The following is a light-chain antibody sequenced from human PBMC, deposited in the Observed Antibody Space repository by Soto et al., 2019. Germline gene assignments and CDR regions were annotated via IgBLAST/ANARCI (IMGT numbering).Light chain of an antibody. CDR2: AAS. V-gene: IGKV1-39*01. Sequence: DIQMTQSPSSLSASVGDRVTITCRASESISSHLNWYQQKPGKAPNLLIYAASTLQNGVPSRFSGSGSGTEFTLTISSLQPEDFATYYCQQSYSTLSISFGQGTRLEIK. CDR1: ESISSH. CDR3: QQSYSTLSIS. J-gene: IGKJ5*01.